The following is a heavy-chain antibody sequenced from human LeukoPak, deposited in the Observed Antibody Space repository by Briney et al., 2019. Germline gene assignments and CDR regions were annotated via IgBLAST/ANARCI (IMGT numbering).Heavy chain of an antibody. Sequence: SETLSLTCSVSGASITTTNFWWTWIRQSPGRGLEWIGYIHDRGSDKYNPALESRATLSVDTSKNQFSIKLNSVTAADTAVYYCARYGLVEFRNAFQYWGQGILVSVSS. CDR1: GASITTTNFW. D-gene: IGHD6-6*01. J-gene: IGHJ1*01. V-gene: IGHV4-61*01. CDR2: IHDRGSD. CDR3: ARYGLVEFRNAFQY.